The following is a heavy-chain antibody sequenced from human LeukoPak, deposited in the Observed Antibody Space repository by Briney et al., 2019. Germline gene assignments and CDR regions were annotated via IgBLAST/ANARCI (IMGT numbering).Heavy chain of an antibody. Sequence: PSETLSLTCTVSGGSISSYYWSWIRQPPGKGLEWIGYIYYSGSTNYNPSLKSRVTISVDTSKNQFSLKLSSVTAADTAVYYCARPSPDYYDSSGYQAFDIWGQGTMVTVSS. D-gene: IGHD3-22*01. V-gene: IGHV4-59*08. CDR3: ARPSPDYYDSSGYQAFDI. CDR1: GGSISSYY. CDR2: IYYSGST. J-gene: IGHJ3*02.